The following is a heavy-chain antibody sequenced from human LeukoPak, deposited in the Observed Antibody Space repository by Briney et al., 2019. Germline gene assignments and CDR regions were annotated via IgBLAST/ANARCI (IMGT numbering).Heavy chain of an antibody. J-gene: IGHJ4*02. D-gene: IGHD6-19*01. CDR3: XXXXXQQWLVGSYYFDY. CDR1: GFTFSSYA. CDR2: ISGSGGST. Sequence: GGSLRLSCAASGFTFSSYAMSWVRQAPGKGLEWVSAISGSGGSTYYADSVKGRFTISRDNSKNTLYLQMNSLRAEDTAVYYCXXXXXQQWLVGSYYFDYWGQGTLVTVSS. V-gene: IGHV3-23*01.